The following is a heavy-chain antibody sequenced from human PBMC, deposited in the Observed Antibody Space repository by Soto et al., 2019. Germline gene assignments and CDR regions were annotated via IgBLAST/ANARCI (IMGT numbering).Heavy chain of an antibody. CDR3: ALGGYNYGRPFDF. CDR2: IYYSGN. Sequence: TLSLTCNVSGGSISNFHLSWIRQPPGKGLEWIGYIYYSGNYYNPSLTSRVSMSLDKSKNQFSLHLKSVTAADTALYFRALGGYNYGRPFDFWGQGTRVTVSS. CDR1: GGSISNFH. V-gene: IGHV4-59*01. J-gene: IGHJ4*02. D-gene: IGHD5-18*01.